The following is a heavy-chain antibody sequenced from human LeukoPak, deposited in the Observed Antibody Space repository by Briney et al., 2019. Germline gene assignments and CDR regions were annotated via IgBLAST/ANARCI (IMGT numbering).Heavy chain of an antibody. V-gene: IGHV3-30-3*01. CDR1: GFTFSSYA. J-gene: IGHJ4*02. CDR2: ISYDGGNK. D-gene: IGHD1-26*01. Sequence: GGSLRLSCAASGFTFSSYALHWVRQAPGKGLEWVAVISYDGGNKYYADSVKGRFTISRDNSKNTLYLQMDSLRAEDTAVYYCARGLGSGSYYDCWGQGTLVTVSS. CDR3: ARGLGSGSYYDC.